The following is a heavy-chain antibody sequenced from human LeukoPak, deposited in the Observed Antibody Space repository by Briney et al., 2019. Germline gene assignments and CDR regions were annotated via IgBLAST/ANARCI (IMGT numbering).Heavy chain of an antibody. J-gene: IGHJ4*02. V-gene: IGHV3-21*06. D-gene: IGHD6-19*01. Sequence: GGSLRLSCAASGFTFSSYSMNWVRQAPGKGLEWVSSISSSSTNTYYADSVKGRFTVSRDNAENALYLQMNSLRAEDTAVYYCARLVSRIALAGADYWGQGTLVSVSS. CDR2: ISSSSTNT. CDR1: GFTFSSYS. CDR3: ARLVSRIALAGADY.